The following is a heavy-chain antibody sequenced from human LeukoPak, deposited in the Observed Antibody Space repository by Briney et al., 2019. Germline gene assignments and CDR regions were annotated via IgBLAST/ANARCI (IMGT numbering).Heavy chain of an antibody. CDR2: IYPGDSDT. V-gene: IGHV5-51*01. D-gene: IGHD3-22*01. Sequence: RGESLKISCKASGYSFIRYWIGWVRQMPGKGLEWMGIIYPGDSDTRYSPSFQGQVTISADRSISTAYLQWSSLKASDTAMYFCARRYDGSGYYYDYWGRGTLVTVSS. J-gene: IGHJ4*02. CDR1: GYSFIRYW. CDR3: ARRYDGSGYYYDY.